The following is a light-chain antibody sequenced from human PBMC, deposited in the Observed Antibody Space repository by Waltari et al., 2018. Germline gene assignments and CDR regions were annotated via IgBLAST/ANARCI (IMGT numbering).Light chain of an antibody. Sequence: DIQMTQSPSSLSASVGDRVTITCRASQPFCVYLNWYQQKPGEAPKLLFYSTSRLRSGVPSRFSGSGSGTDFTLTISSLQPEDFATYYCQQSYSTPPWTFGQGTKVEIK. CDR2: STS. V-gene: IGKV1-39*01. CDR1: QPFCVY. CDR3: QQSYSTPPWT. J-gene: IGKJ1*01.